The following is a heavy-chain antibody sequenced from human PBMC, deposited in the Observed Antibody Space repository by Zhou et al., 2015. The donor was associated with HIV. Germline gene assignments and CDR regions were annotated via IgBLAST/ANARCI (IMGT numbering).Heavy chain of an antibody. V-gene: IGHV3-49*05. CDR1: GFTFGDYA. D-gene: IGHD1-26*01. CDR3: TRYSGSYSGHHDAFDI. CDR2: IRSKAYGGTT. Sequence: EVQLVESGGGLVKPGRSLRLSCTASGFTFGDYAMSWFRQAPGKGLEWVGFIRSKAYGGTTEYAASVKGRFTISRDDSKSIAYLQMNSLKTEDTAVYYCTRYSGSYSGHHDAFDIWGQGTMVTVSS. J-gene: IGHJ3*02.